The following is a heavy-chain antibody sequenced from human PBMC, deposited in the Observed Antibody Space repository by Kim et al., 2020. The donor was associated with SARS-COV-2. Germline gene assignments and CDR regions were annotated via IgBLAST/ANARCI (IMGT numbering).Heavy chain of an antibody. Sequence: SQTLSLTCVISGDSVSSNSVAWHWLRQSPLRGLEWLGRTYYRSKYYNNYAVSVKSRITINPDTSKNQFSLHLSSVTPEDTAVYYCARVGPTGDLDYWGQGTLVTVSS. CDR1: GDSVSSNSVA. CDR3: ARVGPTGDLDY. D-gene: IGHD7-27*01. CDR2: TYYRSKYYN. J-gene: IGHJ4*02. V-gene: IGHV6-1*01.